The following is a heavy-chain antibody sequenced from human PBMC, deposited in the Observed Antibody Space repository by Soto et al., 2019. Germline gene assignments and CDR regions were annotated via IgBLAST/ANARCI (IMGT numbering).Heavy chain of an antibody. CDR1: GVSISTYY. J-gene: IGHJ4*02. CDR2: IYYGGST. V-gene: IGHV4-59*08. CDR3: AKNWNWGSLVH. Sequence: SETLSLTCTVSGVSISTYYWSWIRQSPGKGLEWLGIIYYGGSTNYNLSLKSRGTISVDNPKNKLSLKLSTVTAADTALYYCAKNWNWGSLVHWGQGTLVTVSS. D-gene: IGHD7-27*01.